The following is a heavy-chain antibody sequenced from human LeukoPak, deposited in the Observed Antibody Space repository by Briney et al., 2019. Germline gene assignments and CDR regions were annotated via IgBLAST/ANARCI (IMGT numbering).Heavy chain of an antibody. V-gene: IGHV3-7*01. CDR1: GFTFSSYW. CDR3: ARRYCSGGICYFFDY. CDR2: IKQDGSEK. J-gene: IGHJ4*02. Sequence: GGSLRLSCAASGFTFSSYWMSWVRQAPGKGLEWVANIKQDGSEKYYVDSVKGRFTISRDNAKNSLYLQMNSLRAEDTAVYYCARRYCSGGICYFFDYWGQGTLVTVSS. D-gene: IGHD2-15*01.